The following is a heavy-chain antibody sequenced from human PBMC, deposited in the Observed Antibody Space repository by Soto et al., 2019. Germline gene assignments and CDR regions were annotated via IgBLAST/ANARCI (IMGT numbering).Heavy chain of an antibody. CDR1: GFTFADYA. Sequence: QVQLKESGGGVVKTGGSLRLSCVASGFTFADYAMHWVRRIPGKGLEWVAVISYSGDRQYYAESVKGRFTISRDNSKKTLYLQMFSLTSEDSAVFYCARTPAAMITDRYNWFDSWGPGTQATVSS. V-gene: IGHV3-30*01. CDR3: ARTPAAMITDRYNWFDS. J-gene: IGHJ5*01. D-gene: IGHD3-16*01. CDR2: ISYSGDRQ.